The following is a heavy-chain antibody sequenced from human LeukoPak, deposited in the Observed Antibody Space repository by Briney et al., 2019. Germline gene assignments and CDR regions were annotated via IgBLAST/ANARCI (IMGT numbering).Heavy chain of an antibody. J-gene: IGHJ5*01. CDR2: IHYSGST. Sequence: SETLSLTCSVSGCSITSHFWSWIRQPPGRGLEWIGYIHYSGSTNYNPSLKRRVTISPDTSKNQLFLNLNSVTDADTAVYYCARLGWLGESPGSWFDSWGQGTLVTVSS. CDR1: GCSITSHF. D-gene: IGHD3-10*01. V-gene: IGHV4-59*11. CDR3: ARLGWLGESPGSWFDS.